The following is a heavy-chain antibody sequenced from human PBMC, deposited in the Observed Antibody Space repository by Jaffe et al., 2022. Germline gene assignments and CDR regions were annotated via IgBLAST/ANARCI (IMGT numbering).Heavy chain of an antibody. D-gene: IGHD2-2*01. Sequence: EVQLVESGGGLVQPGGSLRLSCAASGFTFSSYWMSWVRQAPGKGLEWVANIKQDGSEKYYVDSVKGRFTISRDNAKNSLYLQMNSLRAEDTAVYYCARGVRSKYQLLCFDYWGQGTLVTVSS. CDR2: IKQDGSEK. CDR1: GFTFSSYW. V-gene: IGHV3-7*01. J-gene: IGHJ4*02. CDR3: ARGVRSKYQLLCFDY.